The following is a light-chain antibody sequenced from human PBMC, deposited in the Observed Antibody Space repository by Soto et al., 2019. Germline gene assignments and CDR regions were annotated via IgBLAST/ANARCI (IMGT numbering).Light chain of an antibody. CDR3: QQHYNTPRT. Sequence: DIQMTQSPSSLSASVGERVTITCRTSQPISDYLNWYQQKPGKAPTLLIYTTSNLQSGVPSRFSGGGSATHFTLTISSLQPEDFATYYCQQHYNTPRTFGQGTKVEI. J-gene: IGKJ1*01. CDR1: QPISDY. CDR2: TTS. V-gene: IGKV1-39*01.